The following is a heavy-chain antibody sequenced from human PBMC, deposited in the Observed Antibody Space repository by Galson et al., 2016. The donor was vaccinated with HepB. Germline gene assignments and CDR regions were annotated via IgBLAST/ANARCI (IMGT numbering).Heavy chain of an antibody. J-gene: IGHJ4*02. V-gene: IGHV3-49*03. Sequence: SLRLSCATSGFTFGDHAMSWFRQAPGKGLEWLAFIRSKTYGATTEYAASMKGGFTISRDDFKSVAYLQMNSLETEDTAVYYCTALVWPVEYWGQGTQVTVSS. CDR2: IRSKTYGATT. CDR1: GFTFGDHA. D-gene: IGHD2-21*01. CDR3: TALVWPVEY.